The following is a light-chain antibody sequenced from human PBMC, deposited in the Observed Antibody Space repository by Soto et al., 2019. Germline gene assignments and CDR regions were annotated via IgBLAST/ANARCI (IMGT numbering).Light chain of an antibody. CDR3: QQYNDWPPIT. J-gene: IGKJ5*01. CDR1: QSVSSN. CDR2: GAS. V-gene: IGKV3-15*01. Sequence: EVVLTHSPATLSVSPWERATIYYSSSQSVSSNLAWYQQKPGQAPRLLIYGASTRATGIPVRFSGSGSGTGFTLTISSLQSEDFVVYYCQQYNDWPPITFGQGTRLEIK.